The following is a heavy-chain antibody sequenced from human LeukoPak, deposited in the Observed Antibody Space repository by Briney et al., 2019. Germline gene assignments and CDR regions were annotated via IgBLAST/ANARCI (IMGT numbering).Heavy chain of an antibody. CDR1: GGSISSSTYY. CDR2: ISYTGIT. CDR3: ARVKAVVTPWVFDY. J-gene: IGHJ4*02. D-gene: IGHD4-23*01. Sequence: SETLSLTCTVSGGSISSSTYYWGWTRQPPGKGLAWIGSISYTGITYYNPSLKSRVTISVDTSKNQFSLKLSSVTAADTAVYFCARVKAVVTPWVFDYWGQGSLVTVSS. V-gene: IGHV4-39*07.